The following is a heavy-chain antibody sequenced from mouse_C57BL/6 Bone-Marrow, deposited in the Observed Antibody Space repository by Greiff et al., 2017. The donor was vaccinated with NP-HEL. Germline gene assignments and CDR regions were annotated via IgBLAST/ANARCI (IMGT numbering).Heavy chain of an antibody. V-gene: IGHV3-6*01. CDR3: AKESTTVVADYWYFDV. Sequence: VQLKESGPGLVKPSHSLSLTCSVTGYSITSGYYWNWIRQFPGNKLEWMGYISYDGINNYNPSLKNRISITRDTSKNQFFLTLNSVTTEDTATYYCAKESTTVVADYWYFDVWGTGTTVTVSS. CDR2: ISYDGIN. CDR1: GYSITSGYY. D-gene: IGHD1-1*01. J-gene: IGHJ1*03.